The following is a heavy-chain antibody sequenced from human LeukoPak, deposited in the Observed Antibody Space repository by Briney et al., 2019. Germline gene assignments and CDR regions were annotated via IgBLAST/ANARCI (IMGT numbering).Heavy chain of an antibody. CDR2: ITPLFGTA. CDR3: AAESHQLGGYYYYGMDV. CDR1: GGTFSKYT. D-gene: IGHD2-2*01. V-gene: IGHV1-69*13. J-gene: IGHJ6*02. Sequence: ASVKVSCKASGGTFSKYTISWVRQRPGQGLEWMGGITPLFGTANYAQKFQGRVTITADESASTAYMELSSLRSEDTAVYYCAAESHQLGGYYYYGMDVWGQGTTVTVSS.